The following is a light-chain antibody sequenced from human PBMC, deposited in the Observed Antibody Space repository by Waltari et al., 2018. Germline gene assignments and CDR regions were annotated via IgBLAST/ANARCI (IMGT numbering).Light chain of an antibody. CDR1: QRLRST. V-gene: IGKV3D-15*01. CDR2: GTS. J-gene: IGKJ1*01. Sequence: EIVMTQTPATLSLSPGESATLSCRASQRLRSTLAWFQQKPRQPPRLLIYGTSTRAAGIPARFSGSGSGTDFSLTISSLQPEDFATYYCQQYDYWPWTFGQGTRVE. CDR3: QQYDYWPWT.